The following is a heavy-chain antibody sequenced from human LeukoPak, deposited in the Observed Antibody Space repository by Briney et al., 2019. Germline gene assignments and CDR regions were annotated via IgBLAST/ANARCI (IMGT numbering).Heavy chain of an antibody. V-gene: IGHV4-39*07. D-gene: IGHD3-22*01. Sequence: SETLSLTCTVSGGSISSSSYYWGWIRQPPGKGLEWIGSIYYSGSTNYNPSLKSRVTISVDTSKNQFSLKLNSVTAADTAVYYCARSSESYDSSGYYSYYFDYWGQGTLVTVSS. CDR2: IYYSGST. CDR1: GGSISSSSYY. CDR3: ARSSESYDSSGYYSYYFDY. J-gene: IGHJ4*02.